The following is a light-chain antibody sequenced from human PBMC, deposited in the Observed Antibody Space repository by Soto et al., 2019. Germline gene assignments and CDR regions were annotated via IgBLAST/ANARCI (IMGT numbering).Light chain of an antibody. CDR1: KLGDKY. J-gene: IGLJ3*02. Sequence: SYELTQPPSVSVSPGQTASIPCSGNKLGDKYVTWYQQKPGQSPVVVIHQDSKRPSGTPERFSGSNSGNTATLTISGTQAMDEADYYCQAWDSSTVVFGGGTKLTVL. CDR2: QDS. V-gene: IGLV3-1*01. CDR3: QAWDSSTVV.